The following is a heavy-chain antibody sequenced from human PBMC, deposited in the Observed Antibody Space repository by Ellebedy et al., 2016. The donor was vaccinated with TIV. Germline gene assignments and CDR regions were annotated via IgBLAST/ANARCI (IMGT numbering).Heavy chain of an antibody. CDR2: INQDGIEK. CDR1: GFSFSSYS. J-gene: IGHJ3*02. CDR3: ATDGSYGDYRAPTHAFQI. V-gene: IGHV3-7*01. Sequence: GGFLRLSCAASGFSFSSYSMNWVRQAPGKGLEWVANINQDGIEKYYVDSVKGRFTISRDNAKNSLYLQMSSLRVEDTAVFYCATDGSYGDYRAPTHAFQIWGRGTLVTVSS. D-gene: IGHD4-17*01.